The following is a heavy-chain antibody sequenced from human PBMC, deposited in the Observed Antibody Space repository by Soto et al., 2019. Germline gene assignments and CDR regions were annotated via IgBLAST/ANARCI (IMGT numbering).Heavy chain of an antibody. V-gene: IGHV3-21*01. CDR3: ARKDSLDY. CDR2: ISGGSSYI. D-gene: IGHD2-15*01. CDR1: GFTFSSYF. Sequence: GGSLRLSCAASGFTFSSYFMNWVRQAPGKGLQWVSSISGGSSYIYYADSVRGRFTISRDNAKNSLYLQMTSLTAEDTAVYYCARKDSLDYWGQGILVTVSS. J-gene: IGHJ4*02.